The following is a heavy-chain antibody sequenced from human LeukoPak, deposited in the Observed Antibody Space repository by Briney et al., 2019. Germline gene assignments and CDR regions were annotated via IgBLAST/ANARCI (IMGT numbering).Heavy chain of an antibody. Sequence: GGSLRLSCAASGFTFTTYAMSWVRHAPGKGLEWVSGISGTGDNTYYAGSVKGRFTISRDNSKNTLYLQMNSLRAEDTAVYYCAKGVGNYFDYWGQGTLVTVSS. CDR1: GFTFTTYA. CDR2: ISGTGDNT. J-gene: IGHJ4*02. D-gene: IGHD1-26*01. V-gene: IGHV3-23*01. CDR3: AKGVGNYFDY.